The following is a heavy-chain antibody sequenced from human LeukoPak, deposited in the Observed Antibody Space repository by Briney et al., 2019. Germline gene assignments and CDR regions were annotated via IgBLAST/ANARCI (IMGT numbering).Heavy chain of an antibody. V-gene: IGHV1-18*01. CDR1: GYTFTSYG. Sequence: ASVKVSCKASGYTFTSYGISWVRQAPGQGLEWMGWISAYNGNTNYAQKLQGRVTMTTDTSTSTAYMELRSLRSDDTAAYYCARDRGALGYCSSTSCPTYYFDYWGQGTLVTVSS. D-gene: IGHD2-2*01. CDR3: ARDRGALGYCSSTSCPTYYFDY. J-gene: IGHJ4*02. CDR2: ISAYNGNT.